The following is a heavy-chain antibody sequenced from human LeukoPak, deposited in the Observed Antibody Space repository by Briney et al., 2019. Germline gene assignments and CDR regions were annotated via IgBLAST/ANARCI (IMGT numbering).Heavy chain of an antibody. D-gene: IGHD3-22*01. Sequence: PAASVKVSCKASGYTFTGYYMHWVRQAPGQGLEWMGWISAYNGNTNYAQKLRGRVTMTTDTSTSTAYMELRSLRSDDTAVYYCARPTNYYDSSGYPVRYFDLWGRGTLVTVSS. J-gene: IGHJ2*01. CDR3: ARPTNYYDSSGYPVRYFDL. CDR2: ISAYNGNT. V-gene: IGHV1-18*04. CDR1: GYTFTGYY.